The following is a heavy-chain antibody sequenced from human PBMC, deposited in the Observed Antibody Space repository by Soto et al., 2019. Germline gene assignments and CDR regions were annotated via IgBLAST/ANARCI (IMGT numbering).Heavy chain of an antibody. D-gene: IGHD3-3*01. Sequence: SVKVSCKASGGTFSSYAISWVRQAPGQGLEWMGGIIPIFGTANYAQKFQGRVTITADESTSTAYMELSSLRSEDTAVYYCARVPHDFWSGYPDPYYGLDLWGQGTTVTVSS. V-gene: IGHV1-69*13. J-gene: IGHJ6*02. CDR3: ARVPHDFWSGYPDPYYGLDL. CDR1: GGTFSSYA. CDR2: IIPIFGTA.